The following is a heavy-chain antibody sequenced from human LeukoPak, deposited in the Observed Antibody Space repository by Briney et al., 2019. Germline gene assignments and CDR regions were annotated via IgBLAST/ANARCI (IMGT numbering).Heavy chain of an antibody. CDR1: GGSISSGSYY. Sequence: SETLSLTCTVSGGSISSGSYYWSWIRQPAGKGLKWIGRIYTSGSTNYHPSLKSRVTISVDTSKNQFSLKQSSVTAPDTAVYYCARDPGFGRRRYFEEVWGQGTLVTVSS. J-gene: IGHJ4*02. CDR3: ARDPGFGRRRYFEEV. V-gene: IGHV4-61*02. CDR2: IYTSGST. D-gene: IGHD3-9*01.